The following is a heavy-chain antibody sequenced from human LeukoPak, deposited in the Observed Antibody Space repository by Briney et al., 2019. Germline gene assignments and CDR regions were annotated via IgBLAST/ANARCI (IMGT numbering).Heavy chain of an antibody. CDR1: GGTFSSYA. CDR2: IIPILGIA. V-gene: IGHV1-69*04. Sequence: ALVKVSCKASGGTFSSYAISWVRQAPGQGLEWMGRIIPILGIANYAQKFQGRVTITADKSTSTAYMELSSLRSEDTAVYYCARDYYDSSGYYGNYYYYGMDVWGQGTTVTVSS. CDR3: ARDYYDSSGYYGNYYYYGMDV. D-gene: IGHD3-22*01. J-gene: IGHJ6*02.